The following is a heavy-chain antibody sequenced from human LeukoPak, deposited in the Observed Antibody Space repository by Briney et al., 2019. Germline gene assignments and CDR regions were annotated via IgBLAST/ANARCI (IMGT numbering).Heavy chain of an antibody. Sequence: SETLSLTCTGSGGSMSSYYWSWTRQPPGKGLQWIGYIFYSGSINYNPSLKSRVTISVDTSKNQFSLKLSSVTAADTAVYYCARHESDYGDYSTFDSWGQGTLVTVSS. D-gene: IGHD4-17*01. CDR3: ARHESDYGDYSTFDS. CDR2: IFYSGSI. CDR1: GGSMSSYY. V-gene: IGHV4-59*08. J-gene: IGHJ4*02.